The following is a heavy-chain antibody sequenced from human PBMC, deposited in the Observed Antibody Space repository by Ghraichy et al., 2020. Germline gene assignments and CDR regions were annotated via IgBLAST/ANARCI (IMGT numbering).Heavy chain of an antibody. J-gene: IGHJ6*03. CDR1: GGSISSYY. CDR2: IYYSGST. D-gene: IGHD3-3*01. Sequence: GSLSLTCTVSGGSISSYYWSWIRQPPGKGLEWIGYIYYSGSTNYNPSLKSRVTISVDTSKNQFSLKLSSVTAADTAVYYCARGYDFWSGYFRYYYYMDVWGKGTTVTVSS. V-gene: IGHV4-59*01. CDR3: ARGYDFWSGYFRYYYYMDV.